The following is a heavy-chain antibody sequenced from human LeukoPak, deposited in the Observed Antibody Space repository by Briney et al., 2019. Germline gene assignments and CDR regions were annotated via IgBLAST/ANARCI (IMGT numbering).Heavy chain of an antibody. J-gene: IGHJ6*03. CDR3: ARLVGTYTHYYYYYYMDV. D-gene: IGHD1-26*01. V-gene: IGHV4-4*07. Sequence: KPSETLSLTCTVSGGSISSYYWSWIRQPAGKGLEWIGRIYTSGSTNYNPSLKSRVTMSVDTSKNQFSLKLSSVTAADTAVYYCARLVGTYTHYYYYYYMDVWGKGTTVTVSS. CDR1: GGSISSYY. CDR2: IYTSGST.